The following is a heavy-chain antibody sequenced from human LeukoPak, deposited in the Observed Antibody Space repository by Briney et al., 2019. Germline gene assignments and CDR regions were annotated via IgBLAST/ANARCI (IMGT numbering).Heavy chain of an antibody. V-gene: IGHV3-7*01. J-gene: IGHJ6*03. CDR3: ANLFGDTAMDVPYYYYMDV. CDR2: IKQDGSEK. D-gene: IGHD5-18*01. Sequence: PGGSLRLSCAASGFTFSRYWMSWVRQAPGKGLEWVADIKQDGSEKYYVDSVKGRFNIYRDNDKKSLYLQMNSLRAEDTAIYYCANLFGDTAMDVPYYYYMDVWGKGTMVTISS. CDR1: GFTFSRYW.